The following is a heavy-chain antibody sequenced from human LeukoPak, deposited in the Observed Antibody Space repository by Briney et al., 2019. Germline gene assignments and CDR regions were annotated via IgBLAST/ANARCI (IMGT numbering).Heavy chain of an antibody. D-gene: IGHD4-23*01. J-gene: IGHJ5*02. CDR2: ISYDGSNK. Sequence: GGSLRLSCAASGFTFSSYGMHWVRQAPGKGLEWVAVISYDGSNKNYADSVKGRFTISRDNSKNTLYLQMNSLRAEDTAVYYCAKAPFGGNPYSWFDPWGQGTLVTVSS. CDR1: GFTFSSYG. CDR3: AKAPFGGNPYSWFDP. V-gene: IGHV3-30*18.